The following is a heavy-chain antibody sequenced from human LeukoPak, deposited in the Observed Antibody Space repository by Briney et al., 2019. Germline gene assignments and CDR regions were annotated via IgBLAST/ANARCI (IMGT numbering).Heavy chain of an antibody. CDR3: AKDRGLRAGYFDY. V-gene: IGHV3-30*02. CDR2: IRYDGSNK. CDR1: GFTFSSYG. J-gene: IGHJ4*02. Sequence: PGGSLRLSCAASGFTFSSYGMHWVRQAPGKGLEWVAFIRYDGSNKYYVDSVKGRFTISRDNSKNTLYLQMNSLRAEDTAVYYCAKDRGLRAGYFDYWGQGTLVTVSS. D-gene: IGHD3-10*01.